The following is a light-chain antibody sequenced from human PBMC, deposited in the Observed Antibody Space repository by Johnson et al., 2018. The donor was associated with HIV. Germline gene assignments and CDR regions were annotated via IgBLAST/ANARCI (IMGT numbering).Light chain of an antibody. CDR3: GTWDNSLSAV. CDR2: END. J-gene: IGLJ1*01. V-gene: IGLV1-51*02. Sequence: QSALTQPPSVSAAPGQKVTISCSGSTSNIGNNYVSWYQQLPGTAPRLLIYENDKRPSGIPDRFSGSKSGTSATLGITGLQTGDEADYYCGTWDNSLSAVFGTGTKVTVL. CDR1: TSNIGNNY.